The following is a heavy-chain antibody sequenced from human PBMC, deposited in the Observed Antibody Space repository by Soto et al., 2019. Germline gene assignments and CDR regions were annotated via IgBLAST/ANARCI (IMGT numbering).Heavy chain of an antibody. Sequence: SETLSLTCTVSGDSISSPDYYWSWIRQAPGKGLELTGYVYYRGSIYYTPSFESRVSISIDTSKNQFSLRLTSVTAADSAVYFCARVTFTPNWFDSWGQGILVTVSS. V-gene: IGHV4-30-4*01. J-gene: IGHJ5*01. CDR2: VYYRGSI. D-gene: IGHD3-16*01. CDR1: GDSISSPDYY. CDR3: ARVTFTPNWFDS.